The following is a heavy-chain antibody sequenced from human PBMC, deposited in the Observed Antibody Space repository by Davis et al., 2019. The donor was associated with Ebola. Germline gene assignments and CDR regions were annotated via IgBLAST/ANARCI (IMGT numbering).Heavy chain of an antibody. CDR2: ISAYNGNT. D-gene: IGHD3-22*01. CDR3: ARNMDVRYYYDSSGYYYDAFDI. V-gene: IGHV1-18*01. CDR1: GYTFTSYG. J-gene: IGHJ3*02. Sequence: ASVKVSCKASGYTFTSYGISWVRQAPGQGLEWMGWISAYNGNTNYAQKLQGRVTMTTDTSTSTAYMELRSLRSDDTAVYYCARNMDVRYYYDSSGYYYDAFDIWGQGTMVTVSS.